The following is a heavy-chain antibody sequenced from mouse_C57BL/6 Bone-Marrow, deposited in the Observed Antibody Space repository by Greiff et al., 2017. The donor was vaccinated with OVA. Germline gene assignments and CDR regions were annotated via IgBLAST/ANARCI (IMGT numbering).Heavy chain of an antibody. CDR1: GYAFSSSW. V-gene: IGHV1-82*01. J-gene: IGHJ3*01. Sequence: VQLQQSGPELVKPGASVKISCKASGYAFSSSWLNWVKQRPGKGLEWVGRNYPGDGDTNYNGKFKGKATLTADKSSSTAYMQLSSLTSEDSAVYFCASLFAYWGQGTLVTVSA. CDR2: NYPGDGDT. CDR3: ASLFAY.